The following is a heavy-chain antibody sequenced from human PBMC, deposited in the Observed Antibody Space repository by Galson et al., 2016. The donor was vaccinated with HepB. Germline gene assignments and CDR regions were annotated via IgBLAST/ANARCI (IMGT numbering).Heavy chain of an antibody. J-gene: IGHJ3*02. CDR2: IYQTGTA. CDR3: ASGFCSGGSCYSGAFDI. D-gene: IGHD2-15*01. V-gene: IGHV4-4*02. Sequence: SETLSLTCAVSGASISNNYWWGWVRQSPEKGLEWIGEIYQTGTANYNPSFTRRATIAVDTSKNQISLRLNSVTAADTAVYFCASGFCSGGSCYSGAFDIWSQGTLVTVSA. CDR1: GASISNNYW.